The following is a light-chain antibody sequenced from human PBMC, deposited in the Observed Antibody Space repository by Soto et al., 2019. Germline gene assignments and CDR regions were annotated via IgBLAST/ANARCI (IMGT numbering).Light chain of an antibody. CDR3: QQSYSTPWT. V-gene: IGKV1-39*01. CDR2: AAS. CDR1: QSISSY. Sequence: DIQMTQSPSCLSASVGARVTITCRASQSISSYLNWYQQKPGKAPKXXIYAASSLQSGVPSRFSGSVSGTDGTITISRLQPEDGSTYYCQQSYSTPWTFGQGTKVDI. J-gene: IGKJ1*01.